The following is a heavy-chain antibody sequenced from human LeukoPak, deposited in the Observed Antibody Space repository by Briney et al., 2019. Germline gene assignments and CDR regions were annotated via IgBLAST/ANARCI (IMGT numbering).Heavy chain of an antibody. J-gene: IGHJ4*02. CDR2: ISAYNGNT. CDR1: GYTFTSYG. CDR3: ARDLGYCSGGSCYSSGLFDY. Sequence: ASEKVSCKASGYTFTSYGISWVRQAPGQGLEWMGWISAYNGNTNYAQKLQGRVTMTTDTSTSTAYMELRSLRSDDTAVYYCARDLGYCSGGSCYSSGLFDYWGQGTLVTVSS. V-gene: IGHV1-18*04. D-gene: IGHD2-15*01.